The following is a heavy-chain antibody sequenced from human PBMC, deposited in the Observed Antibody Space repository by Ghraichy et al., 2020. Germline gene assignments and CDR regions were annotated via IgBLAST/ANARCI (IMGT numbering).Heavy chain of an antibody. J-gene: IGHJ4*02. Sequence: SPTLSLTCAISGDSVSSNSAGWNWIRQSPSRGLEWLGRTYYRSKWYNDYAVSVKSRITINPDTSKNQFSLQLNSVTPEDTAVYYCARVGLYSFDFWGQGTLVTVSS. CDR1: GDSVSSNSAG. V-gene: IGHV6-1*01. CDR2: TYYRSKWYN. CDR3: ARVGLYSFDF. D-gene: IGHD1-26*01.